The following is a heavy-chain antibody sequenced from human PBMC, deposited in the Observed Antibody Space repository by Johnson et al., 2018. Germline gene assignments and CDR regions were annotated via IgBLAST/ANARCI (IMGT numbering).Heavy chain of an antibody. D-gene: IGHD5-18*01. CDR1: GFNFSTYG. CDR3: ARSAMGGSQLRDWFDP. V-gene: IGHV3-33*01. CDR2: IWTDGRNK. J-gene: IGHJ5*02. Sequence: QLVESGGGVVRPGRSLRLSCATSGFNFSTYGMHWVRQAAGKGLQWVALIWTDGRNKYYGDSVKGRFTISRDNSKSTLLLEMNSLRADDTAVYYCARSAMGGSQLRDWFDPWGQGTLVTVSS.